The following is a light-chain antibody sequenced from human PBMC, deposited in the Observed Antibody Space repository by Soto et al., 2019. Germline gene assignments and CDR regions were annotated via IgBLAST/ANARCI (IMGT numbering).Light chain of an antibody. Sequence: QSALTQPPSASGSTGQSVTISCTGTSSDVGGYNYVSWYQQHPGKAPKLIIYEVYKRPSGVPDRFSGSKSGNTAALTVSGLQAEDEADYYCSSYVGTNSYVFGTGTKVTVL. CDR3: SSYVGTNSYV. CDR1: SSDVGGYNY. V-gene: IGLV2-8*01. CDR2: EVY. J-gene: IGLJ1*01.